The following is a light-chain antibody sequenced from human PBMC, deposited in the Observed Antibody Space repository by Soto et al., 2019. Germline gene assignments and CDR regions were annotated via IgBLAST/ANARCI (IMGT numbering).Light chain of an antibody. CDR3: QQYNNWLRT. CDR1: QSVSSN. CDR2: GAS. J-gene: IGKJ1*01. V-gene: IGKV3-15*01. Sequence: EIVMAQAPGSLSVSEGEIAALSFGAIQSVSSNLAWYQQKPCQAPRLLIYGASTRATGIPARFSGSGSGTEFTLTISSLQSEDFAVYYCQQYNNWLRTFGQGTKV.